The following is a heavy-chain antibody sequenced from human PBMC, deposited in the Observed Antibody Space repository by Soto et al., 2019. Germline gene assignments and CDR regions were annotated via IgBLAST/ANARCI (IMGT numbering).Heavy chain of an antibody. Sequence: HLVQSGAEMKKPGESLKISCKGSGYSFTSYWIGWVRQMPGKGLEWMGIIYPGDSETRYGPSFEGQVTMSADKSISTAYLQWNSLKASDTAMYYCARLPVRSHLDFDYWGQGTLVTVSS. CDR3: ARLPVRSHLDFDY. J-gene: IGHJ4*02. CDR1: GYSFTSYW. CDR2: IYPGDSET. V-gene: IGHV5-51*01.